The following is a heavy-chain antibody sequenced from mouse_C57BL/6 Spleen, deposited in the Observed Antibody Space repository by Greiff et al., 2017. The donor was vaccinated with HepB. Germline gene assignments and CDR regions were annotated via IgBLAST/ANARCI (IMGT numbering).Heavy chain of an antibody. Sequence: VQLQQSGAELARPGASVKLSCKASGYTFTSYGISWVKQRTGQGLEWIGEIYPRSGNTYYNEKFKGKAKLTADKSSSTAYMELRSLTSEDSAVYFCARSRVYYGSSQYFDYWGQGTTLTVSS. V-gene: IGHV1-81*01. CDR2: IYPRSGNT. D-gene: IGHD1-1*01. CDR1: GYTFTSYG. J-gene: IGHJ2*01. CDR3: ARSRVYYGSSQYFDY.